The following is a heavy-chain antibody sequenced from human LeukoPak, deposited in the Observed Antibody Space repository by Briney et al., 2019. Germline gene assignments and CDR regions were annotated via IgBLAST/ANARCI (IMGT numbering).Heavy chain of an antibody. CDR3: AKDRGGYCDSSGYYDY. J-gene: IGHJ4*02. D-gene: IGHD3-22*01. CDR2: ISGSGDRT. Sequence: GGSLRLSCAASGFTFSSYAMSWVRQAPGKGLEWVSAISGSGDRTYYADSVKGRFAISRDNSKNTLYLEMNSLRAEDTAVYYCAKDRGGYCDSSGYYDYWGQGTLVTVSS. V-gene: IGHV3-23*01. CDR1: GFTFSSYA.